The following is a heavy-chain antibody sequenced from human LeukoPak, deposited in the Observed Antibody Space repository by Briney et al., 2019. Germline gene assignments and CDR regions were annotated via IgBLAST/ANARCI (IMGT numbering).Heavy chain of an antibody. CDR3: ATVPSGLATDWFDP. CDR1: GYTLTELS. V-gene: IGHV1-24*01. J-gene: IGHJ5*02. D-gene: IGHD3-22*01. Sequence: ASVKVSCKVSGYTLTELSMHWVRQAPGKGPEWMGGFDPEDGETIYAQKFQGRVTMTEDTSTDTAYMELSSLRSEDTAVYYCATVPSGLATDWFDPWGQGTLVTVSS. CDR2: FDPEDGET.